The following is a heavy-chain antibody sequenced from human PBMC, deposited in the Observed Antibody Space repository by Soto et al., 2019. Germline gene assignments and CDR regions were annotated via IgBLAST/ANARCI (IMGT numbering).Heavy chain of an antibody. CDR2: ISGSGGST. J-gene: IGHJ6*02. Sequence: GGSLRLSCAASGFTFSSYAMSWVRQAPGKGLEWVSAISGSGGSTYYADSVKGRFTISRDNSKNTLYLQMNSLRAEDTAVYYCASHTNTGIAAAGYYYGMDVWGQGTTVTVSS. D-gene: IGHD6-13*01. CDR1: GFTFSSYA. CDR3: ASHTNTGIAAAGYYYGMDV. V-gene: IGHV3-23*01.